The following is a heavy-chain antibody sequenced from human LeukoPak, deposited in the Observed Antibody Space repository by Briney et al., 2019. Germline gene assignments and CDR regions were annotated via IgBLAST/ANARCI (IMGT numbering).Heavy chain of an antibody. V-gene: IGHV1-8*03. CDR2: MNPNSGNT. J-gene: IGHJ6*03. Sequence: ASVKVSCKASGYTFTSYDINWVRQATGLGLEWMGWMNPNSGNTGYAQKFQGRVTITRNTSISTAYMELSSLRSEDTAVYYCARGRYCSGGSCYREYYYYMDVWGKGTTVTVSS. CDR3: ARGRYCSGGSCYREYYYYMDV. D-gene: IGHD2-15*01. CDR1: GYTFTSYD.